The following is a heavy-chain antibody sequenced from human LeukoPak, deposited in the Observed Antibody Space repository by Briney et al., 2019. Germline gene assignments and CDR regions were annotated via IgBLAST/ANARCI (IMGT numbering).Heavy chain of an antibody. CDR2: IKSKTDGGTT. CDR3: TTVYDFWSGPEFDY. CDR1: GFTFRNAW. Sequence: GGSLRLSCAASGFTFRNAWMSWVRQAPGKGLEWVGRIKSKTDGGTTDYAAPVKGRFTISRDDSKNTLYLQMNSLKTEDTAVYYCTTVYDFWSGPEFDYWGQGTLVTVSS. V-gene: IGHV3-15*01. D-gene: IGHD3-3*01. J-gene: IGHJ4*02.